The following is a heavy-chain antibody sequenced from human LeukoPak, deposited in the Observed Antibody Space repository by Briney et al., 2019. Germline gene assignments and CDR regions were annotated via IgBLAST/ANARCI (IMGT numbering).Heavy chain of an antibody. Sequence: GRSLRLSCAASGCTLSSYAMHWVRQAPGRGLEGVAVISYDGSNKYYADSVKGRFTISRDNSKNTLYLQMNSLRAEDTAVYYCARGGGYDRDWFDPWGQGTLVTVSS. CDR1: GCTLSSYA. CDR2: ISYDGSNK. CDR3: ARGGGYDRDWFDP. J-gene: IGHJ5*02. D-gene: IGHD5-12*01. V-gene: IGHV3-30*14.